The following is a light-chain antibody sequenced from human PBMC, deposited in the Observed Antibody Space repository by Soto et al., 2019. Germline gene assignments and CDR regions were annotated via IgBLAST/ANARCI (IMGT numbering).Light chain of an antibody. CDR2: AAS. CDR1: QGISTY. J-gene: IGKJ4*01. CDR3: QQYNSYPLT. V-gene: IGKV1-16*02. Sequence: DIQMTQSPSSLSASVGDRVTLTCRASQGISTYLAWFQQKPGKAPTSLIYAASSLQSGVPSKFSGSGSGTDFTLTISSLQPEDFATYYCQQYNSYPLTFGGGTKVEIK.